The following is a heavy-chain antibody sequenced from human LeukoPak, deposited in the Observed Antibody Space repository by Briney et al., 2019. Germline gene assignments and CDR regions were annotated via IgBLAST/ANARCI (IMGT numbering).Heavy chain of an antibody. V-gene: IGHV3-21*04. CDR1: GFTFSSYS. CDR2: IDSSSNYI. CDR3: AKDQTYYFDY. Sequence: GGSLRLSCVASGFTFSSYSMNWVRQAPGKGLEWVSSIDSSSNYIYYADSVKGRFTISRDNAKNSLYLQMNSLRAEDTAVYYCAKDQTYYFDYWGQGTLVTVSS. J-gene: IGHJ4*02.